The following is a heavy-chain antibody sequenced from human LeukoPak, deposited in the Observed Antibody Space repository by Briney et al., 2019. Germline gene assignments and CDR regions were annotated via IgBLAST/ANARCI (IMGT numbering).Heavy chain of an antibody. CDR1: GGSISSYY. D-gene: IGHD6-19*01. J-gene: IGHJ4*02. Sequence: SETLSLTCTVSGGSISSYYWSWIRQPPGKGLEWIGYIYYSGSTNYNPSLKSRVTISVDTSKNQFSLKLSSVTAADTAVYYCARDRGYSSGWYYFDYWGQGTLVTVSS. V-gene: IGHV4-59*01. CDR2: IYYSGST. CDR3: ARDRGYSSGWYYFDY.